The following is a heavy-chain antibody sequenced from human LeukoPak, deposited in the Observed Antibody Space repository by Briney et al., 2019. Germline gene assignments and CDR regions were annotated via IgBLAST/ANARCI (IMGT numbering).Heavy chain of an antibody. V-gene: IGHV4-38-2*02. CDR1: GYSISSGYQ. Sequence: LETLSLTCGVSGYSISSGYQWAWIRQSPGKGLEWIGSIYHSGSSHYNPSLKSRVTISVETSKNQFSLNMYSVTAADTAVYYCARDPRWLTPDCTSTSCYENYFDPWGQGTLVTVSS. CDR2: IYHSGSS. J-gene: IGHJ5*02. D-gene: IGHD2-2*01. CDR3: ARDPRWLTPDCTSTSCYENYFDP.